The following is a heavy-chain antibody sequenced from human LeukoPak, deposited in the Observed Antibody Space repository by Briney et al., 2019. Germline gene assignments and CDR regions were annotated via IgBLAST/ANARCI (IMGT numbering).Heavy chain of an antibody. CDR2: IYPGDSDT. D-gene: IGHD2-15*01. CDR3: ARWAASGSGLDY. Sequence: GESLKISCKGSGYKFNMYWIGWVRQMPGKGLEWMGIIYPGDSDTRYSPSFQGQVTISADKSISTVYLQWSSLKASDTAMYYCARWAASGSGLDYWGQGTLATVSS. V-gene: IGHV5-51*01. J-gene: IGHJ4*02. CDR1: GYKFNMYW.